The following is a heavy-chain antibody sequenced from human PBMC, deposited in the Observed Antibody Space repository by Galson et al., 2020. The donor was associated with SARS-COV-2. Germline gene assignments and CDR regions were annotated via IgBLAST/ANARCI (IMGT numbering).Heavy chain of an antibody. CDR2: INWNGGST. V-gene: IGHV3-20*04. J-gene: IGHJ4*02. D-gene: IGHD3-22*01. CDR3: ARVYPPYYYDSSKVGDY. CDR1: GFTFDDYG. Sequence: GESLKISCAASGFTFDDYGMSWVRQAPGKGLEWVSGINWNGGSTGYADSVKGRFTISRDNAKNSLYLQMNSLRAEDTALYYCARVYPPYYYDSSKVGDYWGQGTLVTVSS.